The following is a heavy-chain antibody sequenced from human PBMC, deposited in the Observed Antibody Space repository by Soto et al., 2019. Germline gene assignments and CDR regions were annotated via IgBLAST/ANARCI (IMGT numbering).Heavy chain of an antibody. Sequence: GASVKVSCKASGYTFTSYGISWVRQAPGQGLEWMGWISAYNGNTNYAQKLQGRVTMTTDTSTSTAYMELRSLRSDDTAVYYCARDYDFWRKYYYYYGMDVWGQGTTVT. J-gene: IGHJ6*02. CDR3: ARDYDFWRKYYYYYGMDV. D-gene: IGHD3-3*01. V-gene: IGHV1-18*04. CDR2: ISAYNGNT. CDR1: GYTFTSYG.